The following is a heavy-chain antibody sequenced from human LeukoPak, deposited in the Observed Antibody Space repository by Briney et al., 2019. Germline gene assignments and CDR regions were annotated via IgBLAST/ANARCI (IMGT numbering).Heavy chain of an antibody. V-gene: IGHV4-39*01. D-gene: IGHD2-15*01. J-gene: IGHJ5*02. Sequence: PSETLSLTCTVSGGSISSSNYYWGWIRQPPGKGLEWIGTIYYSGSTYYNPSLKSRITISVDTSKNQFSLKLSSVTAADTAVYYCARASPPLGYCSGGSCYSSSGWFDPWGQGTLVTVSS. CDR2: IYYSGST. CDR1: GGSISSSNYY. CDR3: ARASPPLGYCSGGSCYSSSGWFDP.